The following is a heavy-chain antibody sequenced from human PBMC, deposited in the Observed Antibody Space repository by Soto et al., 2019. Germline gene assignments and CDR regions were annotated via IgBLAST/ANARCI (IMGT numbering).Heavy chain of an antibody. J-gene: IGHJ4*02. V-gene: IGHV4-31*03. CDR1: GGSISSGGYY. Sequence: SETLSLTCTVSGGSISSGGYYWSWIRQHPGKGLEWIGYIYYSGSTYYNPSLKSRVTISVDTSKNQFSLKLSSVTAEDTAVYYCARESDSEYYFDYWGQGTLVTVSS. CDR3: ARESDSEYYFDY. CDR2: IYYSGST. D-gene: IGHD2-15*01.